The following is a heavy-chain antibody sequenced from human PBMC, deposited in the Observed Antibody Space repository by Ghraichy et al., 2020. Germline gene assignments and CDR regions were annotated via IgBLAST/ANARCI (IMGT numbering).Heavy chain of an antibody. J-gene: IGHJ4*02. CDR3: AREWVGELPVEFDY. V-gene: IGHV3-7*01. Sequence: GGSLRLSCAASGFTFSSYWMSWVRQAPGKGLEWVANIKQDGSEKYYVDSVKGRFTISRDNAKNSLYLQMNSLRAEDTAVYYCAREWVGELPVEFDYWGQGTLVTVSS. CDR2: IKQDGSEK. CDR1: GFTFSSYW. D-gene: IGHD3-10*01.